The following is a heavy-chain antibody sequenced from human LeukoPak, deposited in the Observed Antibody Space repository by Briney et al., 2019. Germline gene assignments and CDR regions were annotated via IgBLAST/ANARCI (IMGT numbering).Heavy chain of an antibody. V-gene: IGHV3-33*01. J-gene: IGHJ4*02. D-gene: IGHD1-26*01. CDR2: IWYDGNNK. CDR3: ARSSGSYYQICDH. Sequence: PGGSLRLSCAATGFTFSNYGMHWVRQAPGKGLEWVAVIWYDGNNKNYADSAKGRFTIFRDNSKNTLYLQMNSLRAEDTAVYYCARSSGSYYQICDHWGQGTLVTVSS. CDR1: GFTFSNYG.